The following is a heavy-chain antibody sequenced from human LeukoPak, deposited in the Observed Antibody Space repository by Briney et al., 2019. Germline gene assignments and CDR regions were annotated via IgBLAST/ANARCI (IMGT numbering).Heavy chain of an antibody. CDR3: AKVIKDYYYYMDV. Sequence: PVGSLRLSCVASGLTFSSNAMSWVRQAPGKGLEWVSAISGSADGTYYADSVKGRFSISTDSSKNTLYLQMNSLRAEDTAVYYCAKVIKDYYYYMDVWGRGTTVTVSS. J-gene: IGHJ6*03. CDR1: GLTFSSNA. V-gene: IGHV3-23*01. CDR2: ISGSADGT.